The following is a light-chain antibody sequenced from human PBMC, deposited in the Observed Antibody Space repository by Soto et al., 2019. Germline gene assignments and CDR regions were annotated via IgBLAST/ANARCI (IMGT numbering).Light chain of an antibody. Sequence: QSALTQPSSASGSPGQSVTISCTGTSSDVGAYNYVSWYQQHAGKAPKLVIYDVTKRPSGVPDRFSGSKSANTASLTVSGLQAEDEDDYYCSSFASSNTWVFGGGTKVTVL. V-gene: IGLV2-8*01. J-gene: IGLJ3*02. CDR2: DVT. CDR3: SSFASSNTWV. CDR1: SSDVGAYNY.